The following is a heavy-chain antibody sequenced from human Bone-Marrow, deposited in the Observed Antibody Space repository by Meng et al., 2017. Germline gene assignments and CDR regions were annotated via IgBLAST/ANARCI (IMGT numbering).Heavy chain of an antibody. Sequence: GESLKISCKGSGYSFTSYWIGWVRQMPGKGLEWTAIIYPSDSDTRYSPSFQGQVSISADKSISTAYLQWSSLKASDTAMYYCARGVAVAGTDYYNWFDPWGQGTLVTVSS. J-gene: IGHJ5*02. CDR3: ARGVAVAGTDYYNWFDP. CDR2: IYPSDSDT. D-gene: IGHD6-19*01. V-gene: IGHV5-51*01. CDR1: GYSFTSYW.